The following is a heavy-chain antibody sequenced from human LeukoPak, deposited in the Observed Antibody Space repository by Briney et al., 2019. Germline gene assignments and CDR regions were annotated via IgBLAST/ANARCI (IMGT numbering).Heavy chain of an antibody. CDR1: GYTFTDYY. Sequence: ASVKVSCKASGYTFTDYYMHWVRQATGQGLEWMGWMNPNSGNTGYAQKFQGRVTMTRNTSISTAYMELSSLRSEDTAVYYCWIAAAGDNWFDPWGQGTLVTVSS. CDR2: MNPNSGNT. V-gene: IGHV1-8*02. D-gene: IGHD6-13*01. CDR3: WIAAAGDNWFDP. J-gene: IGHJ5*02.